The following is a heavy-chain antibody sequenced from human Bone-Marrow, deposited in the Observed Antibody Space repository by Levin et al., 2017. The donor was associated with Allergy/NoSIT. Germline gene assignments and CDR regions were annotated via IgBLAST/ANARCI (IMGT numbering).Heavy chain of an antibody. Sequence: SGESLKISCKASGYTFTSYDINWVRQATGQGLEWMGWMNPNSGNTGYAQKFQGRVTMTRNTSISTAYMELSSLRSEDTAVYYCARGRVVVVAATLLEPSTNDAFDIWGQGTMVAVSS. CDR3: ARGRVVVVAATLLEPSTNDAFDI. D-gene: IGHD2-15*01. CDR2: MNPNSGNT. V-gene: IGHV1-8*01. CDR1: GYTFTSYD. J-gene: IGHJ3*02.